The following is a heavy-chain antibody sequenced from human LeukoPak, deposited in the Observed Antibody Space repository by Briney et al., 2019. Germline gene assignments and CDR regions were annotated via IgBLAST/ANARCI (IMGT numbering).Heavy chain of an antibody. Sequence: GASVKVSCKASGGTFSSYAISWVRQAPGQGLEWMGGIIPIFGTANYAQKFQGRVTITADESTSTAYMELSSLRSEDTAVHYCARDAFMVRGVSGYDWGQGTLVTVSS. D-gene: IGHD3-10*01. J-gene: IGHJ4*02. CDR1: GGTFSSYA. CDR3: ARDAFMVRGVSGYD. CDR2: IIPIFGTA. V-gene: IGHV1-69*13.